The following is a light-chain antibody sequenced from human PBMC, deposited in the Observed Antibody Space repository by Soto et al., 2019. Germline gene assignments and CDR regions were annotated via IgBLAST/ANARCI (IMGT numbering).Light chain of an antibody. Sequence: QTVVTQEPSLTVSPGGTVTLTCASSTGAVTSGHYPNWFQQKPGQAPRALIYGTINKHSWTPARFSGSLLGGKAALTLSGVLPEDEADYYCLLYCGGVQFWVFGGGTKLTVL. CDR1: TGAVTSGHY. J-gene: IGLJ3*02. CDR3: LLYCGGVQFWV. V-gene: IGLV7-43*01. CDR2: GTI.